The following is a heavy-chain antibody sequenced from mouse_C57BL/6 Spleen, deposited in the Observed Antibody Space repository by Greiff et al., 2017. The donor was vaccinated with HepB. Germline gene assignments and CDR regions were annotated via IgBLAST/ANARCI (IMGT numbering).Heavy chain of an antibody. Sequence: EVMLVESGGDLVKPGGSLKLSCAASGFTFSSYGMSWVRQTPDKRLEWVATISSGGSYTYYPDSVKGRFTISRDNAKNTLYLQMSSLKSEDTAMYYCASPYDYDVFAYWGQGTLVTVSA. CDR1: GFTFSSYG. V-gene: IGHV5-6*02. CDR3: ASPYDYDVFAY. D-gene: IGHD2-4*01. CDR2: ISSGGSYT. J-gene: IGHJ3*01.